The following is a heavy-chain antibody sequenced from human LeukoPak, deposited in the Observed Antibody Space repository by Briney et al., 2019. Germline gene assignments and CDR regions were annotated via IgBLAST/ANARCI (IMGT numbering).Heavy chain of an antibody. CDR1: GFTFSGYA. D-gene: IGHD1-26*01. Sequence: GGSLRLSCAAPGFTFSGYAMSWVRQAPGKGLKWLSTITGGAENTYYADSVKGRFTISRDNSKNTVYLQMNSLRAEDTAVYYCAKVLSGSQDYWGQGTLVTVFS. V-gene: IGHV3-23*01. CDR2: ITGGAENT. J-gene: IGHJ4*02. CDR3: AKVLSGSQDY.